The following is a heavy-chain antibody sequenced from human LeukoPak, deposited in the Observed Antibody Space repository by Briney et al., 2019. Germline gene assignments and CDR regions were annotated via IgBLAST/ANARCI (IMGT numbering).Heavy chain of an antibody. V-gene: IGHV4-59*01. CDR3: ARLHCSGGSCYRTFDY. J-gene: IGHJ4*02. D-gene: IGHD2-15*01. CDR1: GGSISSYY. CDR2: IYYSGST. Sequence: SETLSLTCTVSGGSISSYYWSWIRQPPGKGPEWIGYIYYSGSTNYNPSLKSRVTISVDTSKNQFSLKLSSVTAADTAVYYCARLHCSGGSCYRTFDYWGQGTLVTVSS.